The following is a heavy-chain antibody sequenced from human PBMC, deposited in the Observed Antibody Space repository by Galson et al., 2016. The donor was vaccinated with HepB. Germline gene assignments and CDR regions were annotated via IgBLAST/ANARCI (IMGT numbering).Heavy chain of an antibody. CDR1: GFIFSNYW. V-gene: IGHV3-74*01. Sequence: SLRLSCATSGFIFSNYWMHWVRQAPGKGLVWVSRISGDGSNIGHADSVKGRFTISRDNAKSTLYLQMISLRVEDTAVYYCVRESRHYYGSGSSWGHYYHYGMDVWGQGTTVTVSS. J-gene: IGHJ6*02. CDR3: VRESRHYYGSGSSWGHYYHYGMDV. D-gene: IGHD3-10*01. CDR2: ISGDGSNI.